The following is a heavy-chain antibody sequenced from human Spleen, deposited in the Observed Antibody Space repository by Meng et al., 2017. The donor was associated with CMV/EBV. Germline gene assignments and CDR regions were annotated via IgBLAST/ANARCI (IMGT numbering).Heavy chain of an antibody. J-gene: IGHJ5*02. D-gene: IGHD2-2*01. CDR1: GFTFSNYW. CDR2: INSDGSDT. Sequence: GGSLRLSCEVSGFTFSNYWMHWVRQAPGKGLVWVSRINSDGSDTKYVDSVKGRFTISRDNAKNTVYLQMTSLRVEDTAVYYCAKGRQDIVVVPAAIHWFDPWGQGTLVTVSS. CDR3: AKGRQDIVVVPAAIHWFDP. V-gene: IGHV3-74*03.